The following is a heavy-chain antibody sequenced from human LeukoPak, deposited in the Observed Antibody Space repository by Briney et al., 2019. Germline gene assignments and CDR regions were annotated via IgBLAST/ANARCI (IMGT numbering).Heavy chain of an antibody. CDR2: ISWDGGST. Sequence: PGGSLRLSCAASGFTFDDYAMHWVRQAPGKGLEWVSLISWDGGSTYYADSVKGRFTISRDNSKNSLYLQMNSLRAEDTAIYYCVRDGRGYCGSTSCRPFDSWGRGTLVTVSS. D-gene: IGHD2-2*01. J-gene: IGHJ4*02. CDR3: VRDGRGYCGSTSCRPFDS. V-gene: IGHV3-43D*03. CDR1: GFTFDDYA.